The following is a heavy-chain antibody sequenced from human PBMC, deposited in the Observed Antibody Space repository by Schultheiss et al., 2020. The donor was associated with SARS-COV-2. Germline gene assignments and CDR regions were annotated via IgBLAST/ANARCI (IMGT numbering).Heavy chain of an antibody. V-gene: IGHV3-13*05. D-gene: IGHD3-10*01. CDR3: ARDYRSGNYYDYSYGMDV. CDR1: GFTFSRYD. J-gene: IGHJ6*02. Sequence: GGSLRLSCAASGFTFSRYDMHWVRQATGRGLEWVSAIGTAGDPFYPGSVKGRFTISRDSANNSLHLQMNSLRAEDTAVYYCARDYRSGNYYDYSYGMDVWGQGTTVTVSS. CDR2: IGTAGDP.